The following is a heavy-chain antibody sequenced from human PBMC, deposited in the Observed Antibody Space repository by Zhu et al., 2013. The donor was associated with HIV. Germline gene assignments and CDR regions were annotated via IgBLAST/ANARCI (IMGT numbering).Heavy chain of an antibody. CDR1: GGTFSSYA. Sequence: QVQLVQSGAEVKKPGSSVKVSCKASGGTFSSYAISWVRQAPGQGLEWMGGIIPIFGTANYAQKFQGRVTITADESTSTAYMELSSLRSEDTAVYYCARDRALYGGASKGRGRNWFDPGAREPWSTVSS. CDR3: ARDRALYGGASKGRGRNWFDP. J-gene: IGHJ5*02. D-gene: IGHD4-17*01. CDR2: IIPIFGTA. V-gene: IGHV1-69*01.